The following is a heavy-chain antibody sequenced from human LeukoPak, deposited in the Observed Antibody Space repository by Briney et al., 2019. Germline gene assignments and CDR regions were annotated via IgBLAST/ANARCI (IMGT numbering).Heavy chain of an antibody. D-gene: IGHD3-16*01. J-gene: IGHJ4*02. CDR2: INYDGSEK. CDR1: GFTFSSYA. Sequence: GGSLRLSCAASGFTFSSYAMSWVRQAPGKGLEWVANINYDGSEKYFVDSVRGRFTISRDNAKNSLYLQMNSLRVEDTAVYYCARGGGLTDYWGQGTLVTVSS. V-gene: IGHV3-7*01. CDR3: ARGGGLTDY.